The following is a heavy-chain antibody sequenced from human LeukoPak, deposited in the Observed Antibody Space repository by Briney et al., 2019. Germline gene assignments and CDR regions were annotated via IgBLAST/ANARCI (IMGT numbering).Heavy chain of an antibody. CDR2: TSGDGITT. D-gene: IGHD5/OR15-5a*01. CDR3: ARDHVYGGADY. J-gene: IGHJ4*02. Sequence: GGSLRLSCAASGFTFHNYAIHWVRQAPGKGLEWVSLTSGDGITTYFADSVKGRFTISRDNSKSSLFLQMNSLRTEDTAFCARDHVYGGADYWGQGTLVTVS. V-gene: IGHV3-43*02. CDR1: GFTFHNYA.